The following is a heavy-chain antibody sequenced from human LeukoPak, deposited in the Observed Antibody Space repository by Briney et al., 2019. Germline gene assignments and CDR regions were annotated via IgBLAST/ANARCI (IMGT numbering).Heavy chain of an antibody. CDR2: IYNSGST. J-gene: IGHJ4*02. CDR3: ASSAGGDGYNWVY. CDR1: GSSISSSSYS. Sequence: SETLSLTCTVSGSSISSSSYSWVWIRQPPGKGLEWIGSIYNSGSTYYNPSLKRRVTISVDTSKNQFSLKLTSVTAADTAVYYCASSAGGDGYNWVYWGQGTLVTVSP. D-gene: IGHD5-24*01. V-gene: IGHV4-39*01.